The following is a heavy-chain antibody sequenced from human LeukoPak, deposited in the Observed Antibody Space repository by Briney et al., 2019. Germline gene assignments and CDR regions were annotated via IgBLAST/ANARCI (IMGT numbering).Heavy chain of an antibody. Sequence: GGSLRLSCAASGFTFSSYSMNWARQAPGKGLEWVSSISSSSSYIYYADSVKGRFTISRDNAKNSLYLQMNSLRAEDTAVYYCAIYCSSTSCHPFDYWGQGTLVTVPS. V-gene: IGHV3-21*01. J-gene: IGHJ4*02. CDR3: AIYCSSTSCHPFDY. D-gene: IGHD2-2*01. CDR2: ISSSSSYI. CDR1: GFTFSSYS.